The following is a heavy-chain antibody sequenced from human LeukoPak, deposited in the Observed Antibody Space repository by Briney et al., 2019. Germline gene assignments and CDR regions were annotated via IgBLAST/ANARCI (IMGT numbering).Heavy chain of an antibody. V-gene: IGHV1-2*02. CDR3: ARVSAAAGVADY. D-gene: IGHD6-13*01. CDR2: INPNSGGT. J-gene: IGHJ4*02. CDR1: GYTFTGYY. Sequence: ASVKVSCKASGYTFTGYYMHWVRQAPGQGLAWMGWINPNSGGTNYAQKFQGRVTMTRDTSISTAYMELSRLRSDDTAVYYCARVSAAAGVADYWGQGTLVTVSS.